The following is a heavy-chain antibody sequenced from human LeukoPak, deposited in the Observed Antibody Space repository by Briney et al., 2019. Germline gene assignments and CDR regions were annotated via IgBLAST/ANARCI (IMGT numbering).Heavy chain of an antibody. V-gene: IGHV3-23*01. J-gene: IGHJ4*02. Sequence: PGGSLRLSCAASGFTFSTYGMSWVRQAPGKGLEWVSAVSSTGGTTYYADSVKGRFTISRDNSKNTLYLQMNSLRAEDTAVYYCAKNKGYGSGRIGEIDYWGQGTLVTVSS. CDR1: GFTFSTYG. CDR3: AKNKGYGSGRIGEIDY. D-gene: IGHD3-10*01. CDR2: VSSTGGTT.